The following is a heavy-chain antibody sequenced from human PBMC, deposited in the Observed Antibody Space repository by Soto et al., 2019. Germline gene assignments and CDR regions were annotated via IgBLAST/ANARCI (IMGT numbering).Heavy chain of an antibody. Sequence: PGGSLRLSCAASGFTFSSYAMSWVRQAPGKGLEWVSAISGSGGSTYYADSVKGRFTISRDNSKNTLYLQMNSLRAEDTAVYYCAKVHHDLSIATFLAYFDYWGQGTLVTVSS. D-gene: IGHD6-6*01. CDR2: ISGSGGST. CDR3: AKVHHDLSIATFLAYFDY. J-gene: IGHJ4*02. V-gene: IGHV3-23*01. CDR1: GFTFSSYA.